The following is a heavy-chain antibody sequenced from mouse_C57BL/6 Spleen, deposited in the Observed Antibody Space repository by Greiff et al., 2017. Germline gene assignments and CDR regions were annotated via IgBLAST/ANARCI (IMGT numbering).Heavy chain of an antibody. CDR3: ARRGQYYFDY. CDR2: IDPSDSYT. CDR1: GYTFTRYW. D-gene: IGHD1-1*02. V-gene: IGHV1-69*01. Sequence: QVQLQQPGAELVMPGASVKLSCKASGYTFTRYWMHWVKQRPGQGLEWIGEIDPSDSYTNHNQKFKGKSTLTVDKSSSTAYMQLSSLTSEDSAVYYCARRGQYYFDYWGQGTTLTVSS. J-gene: IGHJ2*01.